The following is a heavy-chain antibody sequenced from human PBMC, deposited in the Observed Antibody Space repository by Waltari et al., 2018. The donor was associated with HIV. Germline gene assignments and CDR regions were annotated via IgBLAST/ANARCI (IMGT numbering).Heavy chain of an antibody. CDR1: EFTVSSDY. J-gene: IGHJ3*02. CDR3: ARGSEYSGYADAFDI. CDR2: IYSGGST. Sequence: EVQLVETGGGLIQRGWSLRLSCAASEFTVSSDYMGWVRQAAGMGLEWVAVIYSGGSTYYADSVKGRFTISRDNSKNTLYLQMNSLRAEDTAIYYCARGSEYSGYADAFDIWGQGTMVTVSS. V-gene: IGHV3-53*02. D-gene: IGHD5-12*01.